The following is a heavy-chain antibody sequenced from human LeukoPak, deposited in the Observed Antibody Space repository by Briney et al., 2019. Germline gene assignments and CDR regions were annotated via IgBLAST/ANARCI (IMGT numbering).Heavy chain of an antibody. D-gene: IGHD6-6*01. Sequence: SKTLSLTCAVYGGSFSGYYWSWIRQPPGKGLEWIGEINHSGSTNYNPSLKSRVTISVDTSKNQFSLKLSSVTAADTAVYYCARGGGKQLVARDWFDPWGQGTLVTVSS. CDR1: GGSFSGYY. CDR2: INHSGST. CDR3: ARGGGKQLVARDWFDP. V-gene: IGHV4-34*01. J-gene: IGHJ5*02.